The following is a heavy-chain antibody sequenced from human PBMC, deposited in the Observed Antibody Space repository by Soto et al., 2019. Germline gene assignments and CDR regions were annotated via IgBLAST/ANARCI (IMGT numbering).Heavy chain of an antibody. J-gene: IGHJ4*02. Sequence: GGSLRLSCAASGFTFKNFAMHWVRQAPGKGLEWVAMIWYDTVGKYYADSVKGRFTVSRDHSRDTLSLQMDSLTAEDTAVYYCARDWNAGIFDYWGQGTLVTVSS. CDR1: GFTFKNFA. CDR2: IWYDTVGK. D-gene: IGHD1-1*01. CDR3: ARDWNAGIFDY. V-gene: IGHV3-33*01.